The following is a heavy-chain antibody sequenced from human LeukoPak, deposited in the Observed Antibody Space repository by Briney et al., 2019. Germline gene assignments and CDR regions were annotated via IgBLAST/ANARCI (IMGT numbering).Heavy chain of an antibody. V-gene: IGHV4-34*01. CDR1: GGSFSNYF. D-gene: IGHD3-3*01. Sequence: PSETLSLTCAVYGGSFSNYFWSWIRQPPGRGLEWIGEINHSGSTNYNPSLKSRVTMSVDTSKNQFSLKLSSVTAADTAVYYCARGGGVVIEFDYWGQGTLVTVSS. CDR2: INHSGST. J-gene: IGHJ4*02. CDR3: ARGGGVVIEFDY.